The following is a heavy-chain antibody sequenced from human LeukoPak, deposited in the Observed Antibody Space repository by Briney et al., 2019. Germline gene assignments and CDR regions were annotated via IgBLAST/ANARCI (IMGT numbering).Heavy chain of an antibody. D-gene: IGHD3-22*01. J-gene: IGHJ4*02. CDR3: TRAADSSGYYYVDY. CDR1: GFTFSGSN. V-gene: IGHV3-73*01. Sequence: PGGSLRLSCAASGFTFSGSNIHWVRQVSGKGLEWVGRIRTKGNSYATAYAESVKGRSTISRDDSMNTAYLQIDNLKTEDTAVYYCTRAADSSGYYYVDYWGQGTLVTVSS. CDR2: IRTKGNSYAT.